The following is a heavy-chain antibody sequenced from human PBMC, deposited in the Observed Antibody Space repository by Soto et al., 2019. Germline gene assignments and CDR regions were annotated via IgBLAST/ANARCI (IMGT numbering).Heavy chain of an antibody. CDR3: AAEVFWNYGMDV. V-gene: IGHV1-58*01. J-gene: IGHJ6*02. CDR1: GFTFTSSA. Sequence: SVKVSCKASGFTFTSSAVQWVRQARGQRLEWIGWIVVGSGNTNYAQKFQERVTITRDMSTSTAYMELSSLRSEDTAVYYCAAEVFWNYGMDVWGQGTTVTVSS. D-gene: IGHD1-1*01. CDR2: IVVGSGNT.